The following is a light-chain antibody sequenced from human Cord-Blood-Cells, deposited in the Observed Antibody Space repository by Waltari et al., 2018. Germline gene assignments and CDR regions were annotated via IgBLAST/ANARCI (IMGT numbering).Light chain of an antibody. J-gene: IGLJ3*02. Sequence: QSALTQPASVSGSPGQSITISCTGTSSDVGGYNYVSWYQQHPGKAPKLMIYDVSNLPSGVSNRFPGSNSGNTASLTISGLQAEDEADYYCSSYTSSSTRVFGGGTKLTVL. CDR1: SSDVGGYNY. CDR2: DVS. CDR3: SSYTSSSTRV. V-gene: IGLV2-14*01.